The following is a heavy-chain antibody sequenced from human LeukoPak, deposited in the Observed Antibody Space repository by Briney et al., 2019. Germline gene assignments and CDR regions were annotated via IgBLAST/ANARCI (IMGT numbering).Heavy chain of an antibody. CDR2: MKEDGSEK. V-gene: IGHV3-7*01. CDR3: AKTRGTYYAYYYYMDV. D-gene: IGHD1-26*01. Sequence: GGSLRLSCAASGFSFSTSWMTWIRQTPGKRLEWVANMKEDGSEKNYLDSVKGRFTISRDNSKNTLYLQMDSLRAEDTAVYYCAKTRGTYYAYYYYMDVWGKGTTVTVSS. CDR1: GFSFSTSW. J-gene: IGHJ6*03.